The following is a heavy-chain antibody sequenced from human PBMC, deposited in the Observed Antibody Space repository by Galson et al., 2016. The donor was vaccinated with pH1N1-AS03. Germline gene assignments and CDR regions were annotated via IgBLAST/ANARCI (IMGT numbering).Heavy chain of an antibody. J-gene: IGHJ6*02. D-gene: IGHD3-16*01. V-gene: IGHV3-7*03. CDR1: GLTFSDYW. Sequence: SLRLSCAASGLTFSDYWMSWVRQAPGKGLEWLASIRGDGGHINYLDSVRNRFTIFRDNANNLLYLQMNSLRAEDTAVYKCVRGGLGQVYGLDAWGQGTTVIVSS. CDR2: IRGDGGHI. CDR3: VRGGLGQVYGLDA.